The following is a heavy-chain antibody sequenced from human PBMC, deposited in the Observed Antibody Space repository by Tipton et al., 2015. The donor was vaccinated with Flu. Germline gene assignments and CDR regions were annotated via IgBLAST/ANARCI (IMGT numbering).Heavy chain of an antibody. CDR1: GHSVGSGYY. Sequence: TLSLTCSASGHSVGSGYYWGWIRQPPGEGLEWIASFYYGGSTSFNPSLRSRVTISVDTSMNQFSLNLNSVTVADTAVYYCARDLTTIFGGAFDNWGQGTLVTVSS. J-gene: IGHJ4*02. CDR2: FYYGGST. V-gene: IGHV4-38-2*02. CDR3: ARDLTTIFGGAFDN. D-gene: IGHD3-3*01.